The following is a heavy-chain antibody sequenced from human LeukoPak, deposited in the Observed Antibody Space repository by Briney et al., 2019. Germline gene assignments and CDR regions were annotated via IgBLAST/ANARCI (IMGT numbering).Heavy chain of an antibody. D-gene: IGHD1-26*01. Sequence: GGSLRLSCAASGFTFSSYSMNWVRQAPGKGLEWVSCISSDSNYIYYADSLKGRFTISRDNAKNSLYLQMNSLRAEDTAVYYCARDMVVGATAGLFDHWGQGTLVTVPS. CDR1: GFTFSSYS. V-gene: IGHV3-21*01. J-gene: IGHJ4*02. CDR2: ISSDSNYI. CDR3: ARDMVVGATAGLFDH.